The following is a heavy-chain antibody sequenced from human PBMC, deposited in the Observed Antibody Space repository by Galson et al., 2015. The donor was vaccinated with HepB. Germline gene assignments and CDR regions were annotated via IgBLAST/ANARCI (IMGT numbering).Heavy chain of an antibody. D-gene: IGHD1-26*01. CDR3: ARGAWEPPLDY. V-gene: IGHV3-11*06. CDR2: INSFSSYL. Sequence: SLRLSCAASGFTFSDYYMSWIRQAPGKGLEWVSYINSFSSYLNYADSVRGRFTISRDNAKNSLYLQMNSLRVEDTAVYYCARGAWEPPLDYWGQGTLVTVSS. J-gene: IGHJ4*02. CDR1: GFTFSDYY.